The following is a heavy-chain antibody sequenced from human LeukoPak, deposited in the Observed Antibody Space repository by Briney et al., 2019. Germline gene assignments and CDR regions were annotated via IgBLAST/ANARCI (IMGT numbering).Heavy chain of an antibody. Sequence: PSETLSLTCSVSGGSFSSGSYHWRWLPPPPGTGLEGVGYIYYSGSTNYNPSLKWRVTISVDTSKNQFSPTLSSVTAAETVVYYCAREYYYGSGSYPYFTYWGQASLVTVSS. V-gene: IGHV4-61*01. CDR1: GGSFSSGSYH. J-gene: IGHJ4*02. CDR2: IYYSGST. D-gene: IGHD3-10*01. CDR3: AREYYYGSGSYPYFTY.